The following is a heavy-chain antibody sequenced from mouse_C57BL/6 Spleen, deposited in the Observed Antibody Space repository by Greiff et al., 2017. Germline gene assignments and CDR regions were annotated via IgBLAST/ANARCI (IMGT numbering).Heavy chain of an antibody. J-gene: IGHJ4*01. D-gene: IGHD4-1*01. Sequence: EVQLVESEGGLVQPGSSMKLSCTASGFTFSDYYMAWVRQVPEKGLEWVANINYDGSSTYYLDSLKSRFIISRDNAKNILYLQMSSLKSEDTATYYCARDSNWDGMDYWGQGTSVTVSS. V-gene: IGHV5-16*01. CDR2: INYDGSST. CDR1: GFTFSDYY. CDR3: ARDSNWDGMDY.